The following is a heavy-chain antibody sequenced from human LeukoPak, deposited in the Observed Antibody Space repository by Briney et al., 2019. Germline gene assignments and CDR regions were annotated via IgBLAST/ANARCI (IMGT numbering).Heavy chain of an antibody. J-gene: IGHJ6*03. V-gene: IGHV1-8*03. Sequence: ASVKVSCKASGGTFSSYAISWVRQAPGQGLEWMGWMNPNSGNTGYAQKFQGRVTITRNTSISTAYMELSSLRSEDTAVYYCARVVTPTNYYYYYMDVWGKGTTVTVSS. CDR1: GGTFSSYA. D-gene: IGHD4-23*01. CDR2: MNPNSGNT. CDR3: ARVVTPTNYYYYYMDV.